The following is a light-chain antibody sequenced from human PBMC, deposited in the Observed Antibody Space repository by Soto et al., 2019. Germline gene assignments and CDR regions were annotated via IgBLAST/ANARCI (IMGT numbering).Light chain of an antibody. CDR1: QSVSSN. CDR3: QQYNNWPPLT. V-gene: IGKV3-15*01. J-gene: IGKJ4*01. CDR2: GAY. Sequence: EIVMTQSPATLSVSPGERATLSCRASQSVSSNLAWYQQKPGQAPRLLIYGAYTRATGIPVRFSGSGSGTEFTLTISSLQSEDFAVYYCQQYNNWPPLTFGGGTKVDIK.